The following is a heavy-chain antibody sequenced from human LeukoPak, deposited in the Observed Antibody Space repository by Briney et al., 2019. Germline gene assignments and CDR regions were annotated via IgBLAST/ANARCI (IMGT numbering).Heavy chain of an antibody. V-gene: IGHV3-21*01. J-gene: IGHJ4*02. Sequence: GGSLRLSCAASGFTFSSYAMSWVRQAPGKGLEWVSSIISSSSYIYYADSVKGRFTISRDNAKNSLYLQMNSLRAEDTAVYYCAKDRGDCSSTSCYLFDYWSQGTLVTVSS. CDR3: AKDRGDCSSTSCYLFDY. CDR2: IISSSSYI. CDR1: GFTFSSYA. D-gene: IGHD2-2*01.